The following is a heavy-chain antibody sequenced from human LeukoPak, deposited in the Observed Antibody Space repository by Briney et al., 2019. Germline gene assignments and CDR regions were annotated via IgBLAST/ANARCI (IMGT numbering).Heavy chain of an antibody. Sequence: ASVKVSCKASGYTFTVYYMHWVRQAPGQGLEWMGWINPNSGGTNYAQKFQGWVTMTRDTSISTAYMELSRLRSDDTAVYYCARAGYGDQPGYFDYWGQGTLVTVSS. CDR1: GYTFTVYY. V-gene: IGHV1-2*04. CDR3: ARAGYGDQPGYFDY. J-gene: IGHJ4*02. CDR2: INPNSGGT. D-gene: IGHD4-17*01.